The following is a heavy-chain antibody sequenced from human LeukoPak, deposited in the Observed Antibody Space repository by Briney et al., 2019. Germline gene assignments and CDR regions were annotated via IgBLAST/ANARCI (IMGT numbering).Heavy chain of an antibody. CDR3: ARSFRFGELFFDP. V-gene: IGHV3-30*01. CDR1: GFTFNRYA. D-gene: IGHD3-10*01. CDR2: ISFDGSKK. J-gene: IGHJ5*02. Sequence: GRSLRLSCAASGFTFNRYAMHWVRQAPGKGLEWVALISFDGSKKYYPDSVRGRFTISRDNSKNMVNLQMDSLRPEDTAVYYCARSFRFGELFFDPWGQGTLVTVSS.